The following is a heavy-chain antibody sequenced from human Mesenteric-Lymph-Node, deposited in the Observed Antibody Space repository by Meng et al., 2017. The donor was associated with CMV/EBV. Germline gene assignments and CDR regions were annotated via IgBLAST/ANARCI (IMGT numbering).Heavy chain of an antibody. V-gene: IGHV3-30*04. CDR1: GFTFSSYA. J-gene: IGHJ4*02. D-gene: IGHD3-3*01. CDR3: NTYGHYDFWSGYYTGIGVNY. CDR2: ISYDGSNK. Sequence: GESLKISCAASGFTFSSYAMHWVRQAPGKGLEWVAVISYDGSNKYYADSVKGRFTISRDNSKNTLYLQMNSLRAEDTAVYYRNTYGHYDFWSGYYTGIGVNYWGQGTLVTVSS.